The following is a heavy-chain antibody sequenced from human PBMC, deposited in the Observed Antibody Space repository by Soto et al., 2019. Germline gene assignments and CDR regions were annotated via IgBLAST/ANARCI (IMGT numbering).Heavy chain of an antibody. CDR2: IIPIFGTA. Sequence: SVKVSCKASGRTFSSYAISWVRQAPGQGLEWMGGIIPIFGTANYAQTFQGRVTITADGSTSTAYMELSSLRSEDTAVYYCARDRRTGTTGDYDYWGQGTLVTVSS. CDR1: GRTFSSYA. D-gene: IGHD1-7*01. V-gene: IGHV1-69*13. J-gene: IGHJ4*02. CDR3: ARDRRTGTTGDYDY.